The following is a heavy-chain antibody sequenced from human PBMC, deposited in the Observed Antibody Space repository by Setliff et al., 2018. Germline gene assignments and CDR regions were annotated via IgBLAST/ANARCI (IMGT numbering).Heavy chain of an antibody. J-gene: IGHJ4*02. CDR2: INHSGSS. V-gene: IGHV4-34*01. Sequence: SETLSLTCAVYGGSFSGYYWTWIRQPPGKGLEWIGEINHSGSSNYNPSLKSRVTISVNTSKNQFSLNLSSVTAADTAVYYCARGPRYSGSYYVNYWGQGTLVTVSS. CDR3: ARGPRYSGSYYVNY. CDR1: GGSFSGYY. D-gene: IGHD1-26*01.